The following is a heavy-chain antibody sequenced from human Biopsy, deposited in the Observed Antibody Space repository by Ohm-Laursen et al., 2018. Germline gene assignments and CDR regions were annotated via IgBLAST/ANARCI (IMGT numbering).Heavy chain of an antibody. Sequence: TLSLTCTVSGDSVSSGSFYWTWLRPPPGQGLEYIGYIYDRGSTANYNPSLESRVTMSVDMPKNQFSLKLSSVTAADTAIYYCARGMRSSGWPYFDPWGQGTLATVSS. V-gene: IGHV4-61*01. CDR3: ARGMRSSGWPYFDP. CDR1: GDSVSSGSFY. CDR2: IYDRGST. D-gene: IGHD6-19*01. J-gene: IGHJ4*02.